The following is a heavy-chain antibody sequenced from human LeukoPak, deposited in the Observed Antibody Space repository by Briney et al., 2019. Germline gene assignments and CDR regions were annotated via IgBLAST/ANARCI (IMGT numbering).Heavy chain of an antibody. J-gene: IGHJ4*02. Sequence: ASVKVSCKASGYTFTSYGISWVRQAPGQGLEWMGWISAYNGNTNYAQKLQGRVTMTTDTSTSTAYTELRSLRSDDTAVYYCARVRDIVVVPAAQDGDYWGQGTLVTVSS. CDR3: ARVRDIVVVPAAQDGDY. V-gene: IGHV1-18*01. D-gene: IGHD2-2*01. CDR1: GYTFTSYG. CDR2: ISAYNGNT.